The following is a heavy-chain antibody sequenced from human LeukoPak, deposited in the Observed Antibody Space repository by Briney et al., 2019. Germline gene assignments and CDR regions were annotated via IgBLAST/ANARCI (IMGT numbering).Heavy chain of an antibody. D-gene: IGHD6-6*01. Sequence: PGGSLRLSCAASGCTFSSFWTHWARHAPRKGLEWVTRIKTDETSITYAASVKGRFPISRDNAKNTLYLQMNSLRAEDTAVYYCASSSSLHYWGQGTLVTVSS. J-gene: IGHJ4*02. CDR1: GCTFSSFW. CDR3: ASSSSLHY. CDR2: IKTDETSI. V-gene: IGHV3-74*01.